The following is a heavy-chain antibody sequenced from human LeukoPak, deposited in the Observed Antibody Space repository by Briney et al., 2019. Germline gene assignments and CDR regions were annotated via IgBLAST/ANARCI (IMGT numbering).Heavy chain of an antibody. V-gene: IGHV1-2*02. J-gene: IGHJ5*02. Sequence: ASVKVSCKASGYSFADYYMHWVRQAPGQGLEWMGWIEPNSGGTRSAQKFQGRVTMTRDTSISTAYMELSSLRYDDTAVYYCATNILVRDIINWFDPWGQGTLVTVSS. D-gene: IGHD3-10*01. CDR1: GYSFADYY. CDR3: ATNILVRDIINWFDP. CDR2: IEPNSGGT.